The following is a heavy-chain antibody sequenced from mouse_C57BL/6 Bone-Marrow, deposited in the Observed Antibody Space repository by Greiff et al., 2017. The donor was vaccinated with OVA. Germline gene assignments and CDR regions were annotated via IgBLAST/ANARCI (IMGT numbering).Heavy chain of an antibody. Sequence: EVQGVESGGGLVQPGGSLKLSCAASGFTFSDYYMYWVRQTPEKRLEWVAYISNGGGSTYYPDPVKGRFTISRDNAKNTLYLQMSRVKAEDTAVYYWARHGGSSPFDYWGQGTTLTVSS. CDR2: ISNGGGST. V-gene: IGHV5-12*01. CDR3: ARHGGSSPFDY. D-gene: IGHD1-1*01. J-gene: IGHJ2*01. CDR1: GFTFSDYY.